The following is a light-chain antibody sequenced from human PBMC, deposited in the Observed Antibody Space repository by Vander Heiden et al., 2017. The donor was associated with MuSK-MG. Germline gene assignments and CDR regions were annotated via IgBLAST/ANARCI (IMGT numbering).Light chain of an antibody. V-gene: IGLV3-25*03. CDR2: KDT. Sequence: SYELTQPPSVSVSPGQTATITCSGDVLAKQFGFWYQQKPGQAPVVVIFKDTERPSGIPERFSGSGSGTTVTLTISEVQAEDEADYYCQSADNSGTYVFGTGTKVTVL. J-gene: IGLJ1*01. CDR1: VLAKQF. CDR3: QSADNSGTYV.